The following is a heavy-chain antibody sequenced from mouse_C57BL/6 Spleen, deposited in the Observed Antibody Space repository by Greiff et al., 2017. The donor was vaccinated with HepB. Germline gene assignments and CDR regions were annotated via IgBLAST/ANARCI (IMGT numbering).Heavy chain of an antibody. CDR2: INPNNGGT. J-gene: IGHJ3*01. D-gene: IGHD2-4*01. CDR1: GYTFTDYY. V-gene: IGHV1-26*01. CDR3: ARSGDYDGSWFAY. Sequence: VQLKQSGPELVKPGASVKISCKASGYTFTDYYMNWVKQSHGKSLERIGDINPNNGGTSYNQKFKGKATLTVDKSSSTAYMELRSLTSEDSAVYYCARSGDYDGSWFAYWGQGTLVTVSA.